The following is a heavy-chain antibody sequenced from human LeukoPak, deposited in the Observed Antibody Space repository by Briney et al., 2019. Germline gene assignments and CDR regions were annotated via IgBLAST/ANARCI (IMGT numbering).Heavy chain of an antibody. J-gene: IGHJ6*03. Sequence: SETLSLTCIVSGDSVSGYYWNWIRQPPGKGLEWIRYIYYSGSTDYNPSLKSRVTISLDTSRNQFSLKLNSVTAADTAVYYCARRGYDFWSGYGVGYYYYMDVWGKGTTVTVSS. CDR2: IYYSGST. D-gene: IGHD3-3*01. CDR1: GDSVSGYY. V-gene: IGHV4-59*02. CDR3: ARRGYDFWSGYGVGYYYYMDV.